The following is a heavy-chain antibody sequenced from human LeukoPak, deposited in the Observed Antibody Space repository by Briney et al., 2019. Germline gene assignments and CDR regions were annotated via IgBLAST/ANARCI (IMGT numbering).Heavy chain of an antibody. D-gene: IGHD3-22*01. J-gene: IGHJ4*02. CDR2: ISTSGSST. CDR1: GFTFSDYG. V-gene: IGHV3-23*01. CDR3: AKYSHDSSGSYDY. Sequence: GGSLRLSCAVSGFTFSDYGMSWVRQAPGKGLEWVAAISTSGSSTYYAASVKGRFTISRDNSKNTLYLQLNGLRAEDTAVYYCAKYSHDSSGSYDYWGQGTLVTVSS.